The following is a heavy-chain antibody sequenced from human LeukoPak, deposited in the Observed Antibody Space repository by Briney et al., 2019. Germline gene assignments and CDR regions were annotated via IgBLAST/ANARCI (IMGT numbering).Heavy chain of an antibody. J-gene: IGHJ6*03. CDR2: IIPIFGTA. V-gene: IGHV1-69*01. CDR1: GGTFSSYA. D-gene: IGHD2-2*01. CDR3: AREFEYCSSTSCYARKHYYYMDV. Sequence: SVKVSCKASGGTFSSYAISWVRQAPGQGLEWMGGIIPIFGTANYAQKFQGRVTITADESTSTAYMELSSLRSEDTAVYYCAREFEYCSSTSCYARKHYYYMDVWGKGTTVTISS.